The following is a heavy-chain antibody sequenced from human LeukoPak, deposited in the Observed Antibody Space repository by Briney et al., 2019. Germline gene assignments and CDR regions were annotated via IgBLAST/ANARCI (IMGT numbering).Heavy chain of an antibody. J-gene: IGHJ6*02. V-gene: IGHV4-39*01. CDR1: GASISSSDSY. CDR2: IYRRGST. Sequence: SETLSLTCTVSGASISSSDSYWSWIRQPPGKGLEWIGSIYRRGSTSYNPSLKSRVTVSEDMSKNHFSLRLSSVTAADTAVYYCARHVQDLGIKVWGQGTTVAVSS. CDR3: ARHVQDLGIKV.